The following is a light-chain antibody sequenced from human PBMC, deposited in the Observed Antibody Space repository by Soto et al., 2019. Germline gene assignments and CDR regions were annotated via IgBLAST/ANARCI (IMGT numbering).Light chain of an antibody. CDR2: AAS. CDR3: QPSYSTPPDRYT. J-gene: IGKJ2*01. CDR1: QSISSY. Sequence: DIQMTQSPSSLSASVGDRVTITCRASQSISSYLNWYQQKPGKAPKLLIYAASSLQSGVPSRFSGSGSGTDFTLTISSLQPEDFATYYCQPSYSTPPDRYTFGQGTKLEIK. V-gene: IGKV1-39*01.